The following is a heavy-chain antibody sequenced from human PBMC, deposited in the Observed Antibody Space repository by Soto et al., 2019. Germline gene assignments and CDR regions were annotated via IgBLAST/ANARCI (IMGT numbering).Heavy chain of an antibody. D-gene: IGHD1-26*01. CDR1: GLPFSASA. CDR3: TRELGGSYFDY. J-gene: IGHJ4*02. V-gene: IGHV1-58*01. Sequence: SVKVSCKASGLPFSASAVQWVRQARGQRLEWIGWIVVGSGATTYAQKFQGRATMTRDTSTSTVYMELSSLRFDDTAVYYCTRELGGSYFDYWGQGTLVTVSS. CDR2: IVVGSGAT.